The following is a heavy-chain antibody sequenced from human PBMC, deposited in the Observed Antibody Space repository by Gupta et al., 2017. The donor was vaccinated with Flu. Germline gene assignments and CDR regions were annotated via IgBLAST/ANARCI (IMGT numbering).Heavy chain of an antibody. D-gene: IGHD3-22*01. CDR1: GGSISSSSYY. V-gene: IGHV4-39*01. CDR3: ARQSPRITMIVDKKGWFDP. CDR2: IYYSGST. Sequence: QLQLQESGPGLVKPSETLSLTCTVSGGSISSSSYYWGWIRQPPGKGLEWIGSIYYSGSTYYNPSLKSRVTISVDTPKNQFSLKLSSVTAADTAVYYCARQSPRITMIVDKKGWFDPWGQGTLVTVSS. J-gene: IGHJ5*02.